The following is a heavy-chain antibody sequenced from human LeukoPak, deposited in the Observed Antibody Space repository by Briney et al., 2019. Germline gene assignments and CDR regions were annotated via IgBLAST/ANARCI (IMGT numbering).Heavy chain of an antibody. Sequence: GGSLRLSCTASGFPFIEYSLNWVRQAPGKGLEWISYIGIDSGNTKYADSVRGRFTISADKAKNSLYLQMNSLRVEDTAVYYCARDHNYTFDNWGQGTLVSVAS. V-gene: IGHV3-48*01. CDR2: IGIDSGNT. D-gene: IGHD1-1*01. J-gene: IGHJ4*02. CDR3: ARDHNYTFDN. CDR1: GFPFIEYS.